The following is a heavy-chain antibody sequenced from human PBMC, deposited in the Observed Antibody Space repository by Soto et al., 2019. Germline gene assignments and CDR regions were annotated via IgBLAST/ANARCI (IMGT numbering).Heavy chain of an antibody. D-gene: IGHD5-18*01. Sequence: ASVKVSCKASGYTFTSYGMSWVRQAPGQGLERMGWISAYNDNTNYAQKLQGRVTMTTDTSTSTAYMELRSLRSDDTAVYYCARDDVDTAMLFVGLKYYYYGMDVWGQGTTVTVSS. J-gene: IGHJ6*02. V-gene: IGHV1-18*04. CDR1: GYTFTSYG. CDR3: ARDDVDTAMLFVGLKYYYYGMDV. CDR2: ISAYNDNT.